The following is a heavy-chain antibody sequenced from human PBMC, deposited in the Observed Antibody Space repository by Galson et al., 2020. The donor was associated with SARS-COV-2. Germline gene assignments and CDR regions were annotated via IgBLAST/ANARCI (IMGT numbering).Heavy chain of an antibody. Sequence: ASVKVSCKASGYTFTGHFIHWVRQVPGQGLEGMGWTNPKSGGTKYVERFQGRVTMTTDTSINTAYMDLSRLTSDDTALYYCARGESGGWYLAYWGQGTLLTVSS. CDR3: ARGESGGWYLAY. V-gene: IGHV1-2*02. CDR1: GYTFTGHF. J-gene: IGHJ4*02. D-gene: IGHD2-15*01. CDR2: TNPKSGGT.